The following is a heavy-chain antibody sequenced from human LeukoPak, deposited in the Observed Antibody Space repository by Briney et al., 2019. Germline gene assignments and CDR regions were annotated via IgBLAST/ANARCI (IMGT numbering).Heavy chain of an antibody. Sequence: PSETLSLTCTVSGGSISSSSYYWGWIRQPPGKGLEWIGSIYYSGSTYYNPSLKSRVTISVDTSKNQFPPKLSSVTAADTAVYYCAALYSSGLYGYWGQGTLVTVSS. J-gene: IGHJ4*02. CDR2: IYYSGST. D-gene: IGHD6-19*01. CDR3: AALYSSGLYGY. CDR1: GGSISSSSYY. V-gene: IGHV4-39*01.